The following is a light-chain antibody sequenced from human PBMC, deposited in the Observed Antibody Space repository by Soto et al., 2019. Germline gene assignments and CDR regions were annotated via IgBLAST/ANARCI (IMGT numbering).Light chain of an antibody. J-gene: IGLJ2*01. CDR2: DVS. Sequence: QSALTQPASVSGSPGQSITISCTGTSSDVGGYNYVSWYQQHPGKAPKLMIYDVSNRPSGVSKRFSGSNSGNTASLTISGLQAEDEADYYCSSYTSSSTLGHVVFGGGAKLTVL. CDR1: SSDVGGYNY. CDR3: SSYTSSSTLGHVV. V-gene: IGLV2-14*01.